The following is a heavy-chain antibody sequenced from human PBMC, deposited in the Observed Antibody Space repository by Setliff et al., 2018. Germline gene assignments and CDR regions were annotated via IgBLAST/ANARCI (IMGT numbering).Heavy chain of an antibody. CDR2: INNYNTNT. CDR3: ARINFYVSSGYYYAPDY. V-gene: IGHV1-18*01. CDR1: GYTFTNYG. Sequence: ASVKVSCKASGYTFTNYGITWVRQAPGQGLEWMGWINNYNTNTKYAQKLQGRVTMTAXXXTSTAYMELRSLRSDDTAVYYCARINFYVSSGYYYAPDYWGQGTLVTVSS. D-gene: IGHD3-22*01. J-gene: IGHJ4*02.